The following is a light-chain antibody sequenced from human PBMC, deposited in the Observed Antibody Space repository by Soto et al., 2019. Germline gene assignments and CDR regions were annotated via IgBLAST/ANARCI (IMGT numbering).Light chain of an antibody. CDR1: QSVSTS. CDR3: QQRSYRPPGYA. J-gene: IGKJ2*01. V-gene: IGKV3-11*01. CDR2: DAS. Sequence: EVVLTQSPDTPSLSPGDRATLSCRASQSVSTSLGWYQQKFGQAPRLLIYDASKRATGIPARFSGSGSRTDCPLTIISREHEGFAVYYCQQRSYRPPGYASGQGTRLQI.